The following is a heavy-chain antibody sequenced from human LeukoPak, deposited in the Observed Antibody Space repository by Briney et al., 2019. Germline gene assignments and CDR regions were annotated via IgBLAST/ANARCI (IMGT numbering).Heavy chain of an antibody. CDR1: GGSISSYY. D-gene: IGHD1-26*01. CDR3: VGRWSWETFESFDY. V-gene: IGHV4-39*07. J-gene: IGHJ4*02. CDR2: LYNSGST. Sequence: SETLSLTCTVSGGSISSYYWGWIRQPPGKGLEWIGSLYNSGSTYSNPSLKSRATISVDTSKNQCSLKLRSVTAADTAVYYCVGRWSWETFESFDYWGQGTLVTVSS.